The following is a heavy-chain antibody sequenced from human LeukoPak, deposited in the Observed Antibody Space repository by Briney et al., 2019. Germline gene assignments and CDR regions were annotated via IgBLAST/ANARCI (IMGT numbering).Heavy chain of an antibody. D-gene: IGHD3-10*01. CDR2: ISSGSSYI. J-gene: IGHJ4*02. V-gene: IGHV3-21*01. CDR3: ARAEGSGSSFDY. CDR1: GFTFSSYN. Sequence: GGSLRLSCAASGFTFSSYNMNWVRQAPGKGLEWVSSISSGSSYIYYADSVKGRFTISRDNAKNSLYLQMNSLRAEDTAVYYCARAEGSGSSFDYWGQGTLVTVSS.